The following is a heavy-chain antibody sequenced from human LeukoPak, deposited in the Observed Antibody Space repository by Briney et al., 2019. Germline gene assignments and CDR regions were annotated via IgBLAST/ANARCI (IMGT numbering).Heavy chain of an antibody. J-gene: IGHJ4*02. Sequence: PGGSLRLSCAASGFTFSGSAMHWVRQASGKGLEWVGRIRSKANSYATAYAASVKGRFTISRDDSKNTAYLQMNSLKTEDTAVYYCTRADDFWSGYYNPCYFDYWGQGTLVTVSS. V-gene: IGHV3-73*01. CDR1: GFTFSGSA. D-gene: IGHD3-3*01. CDR3: TRADDFWSGYYNPCYFDY. CDR2: IRSKANSYAT.